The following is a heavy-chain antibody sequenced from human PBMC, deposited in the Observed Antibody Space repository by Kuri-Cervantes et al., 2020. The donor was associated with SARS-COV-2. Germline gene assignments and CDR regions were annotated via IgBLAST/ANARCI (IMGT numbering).Heavy chain of an antibody. Sequence: GESLKISCAASGFTFSSYSMNWVRQAPGKGLEWVSAISGSGGSTYYADSVKGRFTISRDNSKNTPYLQMNSLRAEDTAVYYCASGYSIDYWGQGTLVTVSS. CDR2: ISGSGGST. V-gene: IGHV3-23*01. J-gene: IGHJ4*02. CDR3: ASGYSIDY. CDR1: GFTFSSYS. D-gene: IGHD3-22*01.